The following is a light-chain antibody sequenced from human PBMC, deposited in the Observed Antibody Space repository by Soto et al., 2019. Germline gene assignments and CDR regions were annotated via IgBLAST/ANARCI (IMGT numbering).Light chain of an antibody. CDR1: QSISSW. V-gene: IGKV1-5*01. J-gene: IGKJ1*01. Sequence: DIQMTQSPSTLSASVGDRVTITCRASQSISSWLAWYQQKPGKAPKLLIYDASSLESGVPSRFSGSGSGTEFTLTSSSLQPDDFATYYCQQYNSYSRAFGQGTKVYIK. CDR2: DAS. CDR3: QQYNSYSRA.